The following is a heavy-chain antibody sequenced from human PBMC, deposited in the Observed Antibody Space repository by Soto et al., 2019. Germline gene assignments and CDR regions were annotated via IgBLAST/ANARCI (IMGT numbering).Heavy chain of an antibody. CDR2: INPSGGST. Sequence: QVQLVQSGAEVRKPGASVKVSCNASGYTFSTYYIHWVRQAPGQGLEWMGIINPSGGSTSFAQRFQARVTMTRDTSTSTVYMELNSLRSEDTAMYYCATTQYSNNWYYDYWGQGTLVTVSS. V-gene: IGHV1-46*03. CDR1: GYTFSTYY. J-gene: IGHJ4*02. CDR3: ATTQYSNNWYYDY. D-gene: IGHD6-13*01.